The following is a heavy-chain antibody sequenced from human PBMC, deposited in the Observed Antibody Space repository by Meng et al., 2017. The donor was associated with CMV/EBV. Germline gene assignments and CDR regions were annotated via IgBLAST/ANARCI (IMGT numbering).Heavy chain of an antibody. CDR3: ARIAAAGRFDY. CDR1: GFSLSTSGVG. CDR2: IYWDDDK. Sequence: QITLKQSVPTLGKPTQTLTLTCTFSGFSLSTSGVGVGWIRQPPGKALEWLALIYWDDDKRYSPSLKSRLTITKDTSKNQVVLTMTNMDPVDTATYYCARIAAAGRFDYWGQGTLVTVSS. D-gene: IGHD6-13*01. V-gene: IGHV2-5*02. J-gene: IGHJ4*02.